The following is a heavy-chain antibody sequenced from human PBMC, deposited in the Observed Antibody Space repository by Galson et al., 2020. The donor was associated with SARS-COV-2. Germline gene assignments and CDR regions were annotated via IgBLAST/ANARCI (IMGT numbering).Heavy chain of an antibody. V-gene: IGHV4-39*07. D-gene: IGHD4-4*01. CDR1: IGSITSGPYY. CDR2: VYYSGSV. Sequence: SETLSITCTVSIGSITSGPYYWGWIRQPPGKGLEWIGNVYYSGSVYYNPSLKSRVTISLDASKSQFSLSLGSVTAADTAVYYCARDYSYYLFDYWGQGTLVTVSS. J-gene: IGHJ4*02. CDR3: ARDYSYYLFDY.